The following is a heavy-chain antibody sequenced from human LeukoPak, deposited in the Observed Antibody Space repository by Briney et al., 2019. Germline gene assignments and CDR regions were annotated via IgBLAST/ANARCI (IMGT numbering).Heavy chain of an antibody. D-gene: IGHD2-2*01. CDR1: GFTFSGYV. CDR3: ARGAVGVVVPAAQARFDP. V-gene: IGHV3-21*01. Sequence: GGSLRLSCAASGFTFSGYVMSWVRQAPGKGLEWVSSISSSSSYIYYADSVKGRFTISRDNAKNSLYLQMNSLRAEDTAVYYCARGAVGVVVPAAQARFDPWGQGTLVTVSS. CDR2: ISSSSSYI. J-gene: IGHJ5*02.